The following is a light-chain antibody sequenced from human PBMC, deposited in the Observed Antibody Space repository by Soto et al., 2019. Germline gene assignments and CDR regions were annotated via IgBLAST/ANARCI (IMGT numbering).Light chain of an antibody. J-gene: IGKJ1*01. CDR3: QQYNIYSWT. CDR2: KAS. CDR1: ESISTW. V-gene: IGKV1-5*03. Sequence: DIQMTQSPSTLSGSVGDRVTITCRASESISTWLAWYQQKQGKAPNLLIYKASSLESGVPSRFSGSGSGTEFTLTISSLQPDDFATYYCQQYNIYSWTFGQGTKVDIK.